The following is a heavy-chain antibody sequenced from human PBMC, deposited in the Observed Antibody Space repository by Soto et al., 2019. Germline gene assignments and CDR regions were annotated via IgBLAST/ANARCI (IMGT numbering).Heavy chain of an antibody. D-gene: IGHD2-2*01. CDR3: TTQAIVMEAVAKTHFDS. CDR1: GFIFSKAW. V-gene: IGHV3-15*01. CDR2: IKSKTDGATT. J-gene: IGHJ4*02. Sequence: GGSLRLSCAASGFIFSKAWMTWVRQAPGRGLEWVGRIKSKTDGATTEYAAPVKGRFTISRDDSRDTLYLQMNSLESEDTAVYYCTTQAIVMEAVAKTHFDSWGQGTLVTVSS.